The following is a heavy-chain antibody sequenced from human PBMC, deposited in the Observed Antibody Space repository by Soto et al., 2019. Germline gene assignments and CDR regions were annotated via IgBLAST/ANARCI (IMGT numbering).Heavy chain of an antibody. D-gene: IGHD4-17*01. V-gene: IGHV3-33*01. J-gene: IGHJ4*02. Sequence: QVQLVESGGGVVQPGRSLRLSCAASGFTFSSYGMHWVRQAPGKGLEWVAVIWYDGSNKYYADSVKGRFTISRDNSKNTLYLQMNSLRAEDTAVYYCARENDYGDYGFDYWGQGTLVTVSS. CDR3: ARENDYGDYGFDY. CDR2: IWYDGSNK. CDR1: GFTFSSYG.